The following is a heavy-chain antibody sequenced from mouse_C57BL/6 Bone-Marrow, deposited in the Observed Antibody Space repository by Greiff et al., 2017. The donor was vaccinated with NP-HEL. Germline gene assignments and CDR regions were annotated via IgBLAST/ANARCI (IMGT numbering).Heavy chain of an antibody. V-gene: IGHV5-12*01. D-gene: IGHD1-1*01. Sequence: EVKLVESGGGLVQPGGSQKLSCAASGFTFSDYYMYWVRQTPEKRLEWVAYISNGGGSTYYPDTVKGRFTISRDNAKNTLYLQMSRLKSEDTAMYYCARHTYYYGSTYYYAMDYWGQGTSVTVSS. CDR1: GFTFSDYY. CDR2: ISNGGGST. J-gene: IGHJ4*01. CDR3: ARHTYYYGSTYYYAMDY.